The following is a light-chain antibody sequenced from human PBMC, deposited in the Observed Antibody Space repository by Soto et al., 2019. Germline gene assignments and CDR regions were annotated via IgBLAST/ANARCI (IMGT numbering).Light chain of an antibody. J-gene: IGKJ1*01. CDR1: QSVATSY. V-gene: IGKV3-20*01. CDR3: HHCGSLPAT. Sequence: EVVLTQSPGTLSLSPGERVTLSCRASQSVATSYLAWYQQTPGRAPRLLFYSASSRATGTPDRFSGSGSGTDFTLTMSRLEPEDFAVYYCHHCGSLPATFGQGTIVE. CDR2: SAS.